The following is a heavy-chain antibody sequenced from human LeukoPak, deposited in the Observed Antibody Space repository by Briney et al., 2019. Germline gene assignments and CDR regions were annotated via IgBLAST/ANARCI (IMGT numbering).Heavy chain of an antibody. J-gene: IGHJ4*02. CDR1: GYTFTGYY. V-gene: IGHV1-2*02. Sequence: ASVKVSCKASGYTFTGYYMHWVRQAPGQGLEWMGWINPNSGGTNNAQKFQGRVTMTRDTSISTAYMELGRLRSDDTAVYYCARGWSYYGSGSYYIDPHFDYWGQGTLVTVSS. CDR3: ARGWSYYGSGSYYIDPHFDY. CDR2: INPNSGGT. D-gene: IGHD3-10*01.